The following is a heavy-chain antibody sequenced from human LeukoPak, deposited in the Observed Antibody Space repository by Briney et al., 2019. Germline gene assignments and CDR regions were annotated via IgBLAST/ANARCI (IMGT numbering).Heavy chain of an antibody. V-gene: IGHV4-61*02. CDR1: GGSISSGTYF. CDR2: IYTSGST. J-gene: IGHJ5*02. CDR3: ARQGPTYYYDT. D-gene: IGHD3-22*01. Sequence: SQTLSLTCTVSGGSISSGTYFWTWIRQPAGKGLEWIGRIYTSGSTNYNPSLKSRVTISVDTSKNQFSLKLSSVTAADTAVYYCARQGPTYYYDTWGQGTLVTVSS.